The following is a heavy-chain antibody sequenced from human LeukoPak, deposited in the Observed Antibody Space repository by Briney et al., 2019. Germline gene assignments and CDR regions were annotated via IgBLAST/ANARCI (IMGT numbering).Heavy chain of an antibody. Sequence: SETLSLTCTVSGGSISSYYWSWIRQPPGKGLEWIGYIYYSGSTNYNPSLKSRVTISVDTSKNQFSLRLNSVTAADTAVYYCARVWYYYDSSGHYFFDYWGQGTLVTVSS. J-gene: IGHJ4*02. V-gene: IGHV4-59*01. CDR1: GGSISSYY. CDR2: IYYSGST. D-gene: IGHD3-22*01. CDR3: ARVWYYYDSSGHYFFDY.